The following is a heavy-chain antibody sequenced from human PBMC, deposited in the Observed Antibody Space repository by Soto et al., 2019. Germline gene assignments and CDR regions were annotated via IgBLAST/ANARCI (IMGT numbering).Heavy chain of an antibody. CDR1: GGSFSGYY. CDR2: INHSGST. Sequence: PSETLSLTCAVYGGSFSGYYWSWIRQPPGKGLEWIGEINHSGSTNYNPSLKSRVTISVDTSKNQFSLKLSSVTAADTAVYYCARGNVGYYYYYGMDVWGQGTTVTVS. D-gene: IGHD1-26*01. V-gene: IGHV4-34*01. CDR3: ARGNVGYYYYYGMDV. J-gene: IGHJ6*02.